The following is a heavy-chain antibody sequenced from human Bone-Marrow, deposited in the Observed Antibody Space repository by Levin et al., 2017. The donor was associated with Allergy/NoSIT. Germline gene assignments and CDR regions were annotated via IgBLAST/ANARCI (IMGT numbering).Heavy chain of an antibody. Sequence: AASVKVSCVASGFIFSNYNIHWVRQAPGKGLEWVSSISSSGTSAYYADSVKGRFAISRDNGENSVYLQMTSLRVEDTAIYYCTRDRLRGHNWFDPWGQGALVTVSS. CDR2: ISSSGTSA. CDR1: GFIFSNYN. CDR3: TRDRLRGHNWFDP. V-gene: IGHV3-21*01. D-gene: IGHD3-16*01. J-gene: IGHJ5*02.